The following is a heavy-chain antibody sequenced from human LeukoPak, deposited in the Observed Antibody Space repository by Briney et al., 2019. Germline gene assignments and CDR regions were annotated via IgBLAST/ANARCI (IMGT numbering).Heavy chain of an antibody. CDR3: AKSYGNYYHGSGHDGFDY. D-gene: IGHD3-10*01. Sequence: GGSLRLSCAAPGFTFSSYGMHWVRQAPGKGLEWVAVISYDGSNKYYADSVKGRFTISRDNSKNTLYLQMNSLRAEDTAVYYCAKSYGNYYHGSGHDGFDYWGQGTLVTVSS. CDR1: GFTFSSYG. J-gene: IGHJ4*02. CDR2: ISYDGSNK. V-gene: IGHV3-30*18.